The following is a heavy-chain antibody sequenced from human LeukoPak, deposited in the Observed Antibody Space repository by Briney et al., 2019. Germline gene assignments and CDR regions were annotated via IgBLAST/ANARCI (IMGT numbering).Heavy chain of an antibody. Sequence: GGSLRPSCAASGFTFSDYYMSWIRQAPGKGLEWVSYIRSSGNTIYYADSVEGRFTISRDNAKNSLYLQMNSLRAEDTAVYYCARVDCSSTSCYEFDYWGQGTLVTVSS. J-gene: IGHJ4*02. V-gene: IGHV3-11*04. CDR1: GFTFSDYY. CDR2: IRSSGNTI. CDR3: ARVDCSSTSCYEFDY. D-gene: IGHD2-2*01.